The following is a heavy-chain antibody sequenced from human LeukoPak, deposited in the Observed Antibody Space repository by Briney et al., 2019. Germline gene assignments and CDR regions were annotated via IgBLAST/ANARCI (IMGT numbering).Heavy chain of an antibody. D-gene: IGHD6-6*01. CDR3: AKIPSSTEFDY. J-gene: IGHJ4*02. V-gene: IGHV3-7*03. CDR2: IKLDGSEK. CDR1: GFTFGKYW. Sequence: PGGSLRLSCVASGFTFGKYWMSWVRQAPGKGLEWVANIKLDGSEKNYVDSVKGRFTISRDNTKNSLYLQMNSLRAEDTAVYYCAKIPSSTEFDYWGQGTLVTVSS.